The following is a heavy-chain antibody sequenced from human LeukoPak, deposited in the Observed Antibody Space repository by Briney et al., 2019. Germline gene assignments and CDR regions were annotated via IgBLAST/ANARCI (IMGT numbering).Heavy chain of an antibody. Sequence: ASVKVSCKASGYTFTGYYMHWVRQAPGQGLEWMGWINPNSGGTNYARKCQGRVTMPRDTSISTAYMELSGLRSGDTAVYYCARAEVYDILTGYRWGQGTLVTVSS. CDR3: ARAEVYDILTGYR. CDR2: INPNSGGT. D-gene: IGHD3-9*01. CDR1: GYTFTGYY. J-gene: IGHJ4*02. V-gene: IGHV1-2*02.